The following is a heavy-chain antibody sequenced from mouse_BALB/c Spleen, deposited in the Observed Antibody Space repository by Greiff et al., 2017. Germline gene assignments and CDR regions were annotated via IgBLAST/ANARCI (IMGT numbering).Heavy chain of an antibody. Sequence: EVMLVASGGGLVQPGGSLKLSCAASGFTFSSYGMSWVRQTPDKRLELVATINSNGGSTYYPDSVKGRFTISRDNAKNNLYLQMSSLKSEDTAMYYCAREHGNPDAMEYWGQGTSVTVAS. CDR3: AREHGNPDAMEY. J-gene: IGHJ4*01. CDR2: INSNGGST. D-gene: IGHD2-1*01. V-gene: IGHV5-6-3*01. CDR1: GFTFSSYG.